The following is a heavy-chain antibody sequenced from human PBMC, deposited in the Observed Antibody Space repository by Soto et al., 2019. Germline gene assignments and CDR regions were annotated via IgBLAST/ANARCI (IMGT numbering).Heavy chain of an antibody. J-gene: IGHJ6*02. Sequence: SETLSLTCTVSGGSISSGDYYWSWIRQPPGKGLEWIGYIYYSGSTYYNPSLKSRVTISVDTSKNRFSLKLSSVTAADTAVYYCARVRVAPNSGGMDVSGQVTQVTVSS. CDR3: ARVRVAPNSGGMDV. D-gene: IGHD3-3*01. CDR2: IYYSGST. CDR1: GGSISSGDYY. V-gene: IGHV4-30-4*01.